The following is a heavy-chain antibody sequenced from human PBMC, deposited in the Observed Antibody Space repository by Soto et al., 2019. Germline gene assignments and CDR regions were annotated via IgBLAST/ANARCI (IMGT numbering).Heavy chain of an antibody. V-gene: IGHV4-39*01. D-gene: IGHD1-26*01. CDR2: IYYSGST. CDR3: ARGGYDY. J-gene: IGHJ4*02. CDR1: GGSISSSSYY. Sequence: SETLSLTCTVSGGSISSSSYYWGWIRQPPGKGLECIGTIYYSGSTCYNPSLKSRVTISVDTSKNQFSLRLSSVTAADTAVYYCARGGYDYWGQGTLVTVSS.